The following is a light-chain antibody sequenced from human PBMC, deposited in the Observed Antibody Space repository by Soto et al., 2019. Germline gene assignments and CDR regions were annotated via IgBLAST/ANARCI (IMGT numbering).Light chain of an antibody. J-gene: IGKJ1*01. CDR1: QSVSSSY. V-gene: IGKV3D-20*01. CDR2: DAS. CDR3: QQYGSSPWT. Sequence: LLTQSPATLSLSPGERATLSWRASQSVSSSYLAWYQQKPGLAPRLLIYDASSRATGIPDRFSGSGSGTDFTLTISRLEPGDFAVYYCQQYGSSPWTFGQGTKVDIK.